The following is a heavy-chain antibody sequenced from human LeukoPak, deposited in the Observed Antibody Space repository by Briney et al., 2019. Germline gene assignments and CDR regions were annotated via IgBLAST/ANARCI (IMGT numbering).Heavy chain of an antibody. D-gene: IGHD2-2*02. V-gene: IGHV1-18*01. J-gene: IGHJ5*02. CDR3: ARDGLSYTNPNSWFDP. CDR2: ISAYNGDT. CDR1: GYPFTSYY. Sequence: ASVKVSCKAAGYPFTSYYINWVRQAPGQGLEWMGWISAYNGDTNYAKNLQGRVTMTTDTSTDTAYMELRSLRSDDTAVYYCARDGLSYTNPNSWFDPWGQGTLVTVSS.